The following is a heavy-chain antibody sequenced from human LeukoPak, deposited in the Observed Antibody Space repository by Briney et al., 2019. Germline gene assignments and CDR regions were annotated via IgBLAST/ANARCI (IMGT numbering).Heavy chain of an antibody. D-gene: IGHD2-15*01. CDR1: GFTFSCYA. Sequence: GGSLRLSCAASGFTFSCYAMSWVRQAPGKGLEWVSAISGSGGSTYYADSVKGRFTISRDNSKNTLYLQMNSLRAEDTAVYYCAKVAGPAPFYYYYGMDVWGQGTTVTVSS. CDR3: AKVAGPAPFYYYYGMDV. V-gene: IGHV3-23*01. CDR2: ISGSGGST. J-gene: IGHJ6*02.